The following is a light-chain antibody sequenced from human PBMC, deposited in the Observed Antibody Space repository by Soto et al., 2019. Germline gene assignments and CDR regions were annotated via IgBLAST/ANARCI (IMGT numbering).Light chain of an antibody. CDR1: KIGSKS. CDR3: HVWDSITDHVV. CDR2: SDN. Sequence: SYVLTQPPSVAVAPGTTASITCEGNKIGSKSGHWYQKKSGQAPVLAIHSDNDRPSGIPDRFSGSNSGNTATLTINRVEAGDEADYYCHVWDSITDHVVFGGGTKLTVL. J-gene: IGLJ2*01. V-gene: IGLV3-21*04.